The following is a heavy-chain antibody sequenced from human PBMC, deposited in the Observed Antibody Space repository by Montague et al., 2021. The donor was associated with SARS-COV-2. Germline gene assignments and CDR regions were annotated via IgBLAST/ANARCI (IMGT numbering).Heavy chain of an antibody. D-gene: IGHD3-16*01. J-gene: IGHJ5*02. CDR2: IYYSGST. V-gene: IGHV4-59*13. CDR1: GGSISSYY. CDR3: AREVVGVKTNWLDT. Sequence: ETLSLTCTVSGGSISSYYWSWIRQPPGKGLEWIGYIYYSGSTNYNPSXXGRVTTSIDTSKNHFSLRLTSVTPADTAVYYCAREVVGVKTNWLDTWGQGTLVTVSS.